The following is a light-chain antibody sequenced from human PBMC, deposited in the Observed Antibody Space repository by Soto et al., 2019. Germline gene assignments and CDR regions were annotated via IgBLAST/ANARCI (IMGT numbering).Light chain of an antibody. CDR2: DVS. CDR1: SSDVGGYNY. CDR3: CSYAGSYTYV. Sequence: QSALTQPRSVSGSPGQSVTISCTGTSSDVGGYNYVSWYQQHPGKAPKLMIYDVSKRPSGVPDRFSGSKSGSTASLTISGLQAEDEAAYFCCSYAGSYTYVFGTGTKVTVL. V-gene: IGLV2-11*01. J-gene: IGLJ1*01.